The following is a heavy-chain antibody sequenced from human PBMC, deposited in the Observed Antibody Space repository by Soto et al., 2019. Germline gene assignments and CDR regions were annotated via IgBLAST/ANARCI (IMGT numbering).Heavy chain of an antibody. CDR1: GYSFTSYW. CDR2: IYPGDSDT. CDR3: ARHGCSSPSCYYYYYGMDV. J-gene: IGHJ6*02. V-gene: IGHV5-51*01. Sequence: PGESLKISCKGSGYSFTSYWIGWVRQMPGKGLEWMGIIYPGDSDTRYSPSFQGQATISADKSISTAYLQWSSLKASDAAMYYCARHGCSSPSCYYYYYGMDVWGQGTTVTVSS. D-gene: IGHD2-2*01.